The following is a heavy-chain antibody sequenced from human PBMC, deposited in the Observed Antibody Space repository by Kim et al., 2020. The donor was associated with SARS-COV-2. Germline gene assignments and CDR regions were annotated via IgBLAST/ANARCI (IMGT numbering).Heavy chain of an antibody. D-gene: IGHD3-9*01. V-gene: IGHV3-33*01. Sequence: GGSLRLSCAASGFTFSSYGMHWVRQAPGKGLEWVAVIWYDGSNKYYADSVKGRFTISRDNSKNTLYLQMNSLRAEDTAVYYCARDREVLRYFDWLSPDAFDIWGQGTMVTVSS. J-gene: IGHJ3*02. CDR1: GFTFSSYG. CDR2: IWYDGSNK. CDR3: ARDREVLRYFDWLSPDAFDI.